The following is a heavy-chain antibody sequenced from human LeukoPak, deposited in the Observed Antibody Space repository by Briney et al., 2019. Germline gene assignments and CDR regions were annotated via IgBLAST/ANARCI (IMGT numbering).Heavy chain of an antibody. V-gene: IGHV1-8*01. Sequence: ASVKVSCKASGYTFTSYDINWVRQATGQGLEWMGWMNPNSGNTGYAQKFQGRVTMTRNTSISTAYMELSSLRSEDTAVYYCARGLTAVAGTNYWGQGTLVTVSS. J-gene: IGHJ4*02. CDR1: GYTFTSYD. CDR2: MNPNSGNT. CDR3: ARGLTAVAGTNY. D-gene: IGHD6-19*01.